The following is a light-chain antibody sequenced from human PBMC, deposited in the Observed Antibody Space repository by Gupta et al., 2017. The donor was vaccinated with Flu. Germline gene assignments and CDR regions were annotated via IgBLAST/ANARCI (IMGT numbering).Light chain of an antibody. CDR2: DAI. J-gene: IGKJ2*01. CDR3: QQAHSFPYT. V-gene: IGKV1-12*01. Sequence: GDRVTITWRAHHYIGTDLAWYQQKPGKAPKFLIYDAIILQSGVPSRFSGSGSGTDFTLTISNLQPEDFATYYWQQAHSFPYTFGQGTRLEI. CDR1: HYIGTD.